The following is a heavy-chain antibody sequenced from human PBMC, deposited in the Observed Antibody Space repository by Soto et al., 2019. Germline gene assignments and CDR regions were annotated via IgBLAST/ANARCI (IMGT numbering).Heavy chain of an antibody. J-gene: IGHJ6*02. CDR1: GGSISGYY. D-gene: IGHD2-21*02. CDR2: MYNTGST. CDR3: ARDLWGYCGTDCYPLDV. V-gene: IGHV4-59*01. Sequence: SETLSLTCTVSGGSISGYYWSWIRQPPGKGLEWIGYMYNTGSTVYNPSFKSRVTISVDTSKNQFSLRLNSVTAADTAVYYCARDLWGYCGTDCYPLDVWGQGTTVTVSS.